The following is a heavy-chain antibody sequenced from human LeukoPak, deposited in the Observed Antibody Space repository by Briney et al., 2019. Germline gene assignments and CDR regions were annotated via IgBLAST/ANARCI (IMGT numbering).Heavy chain of an antibody. Sequence: GRSLRLSCAASGFTFSSYAMHWVRQAPGKGLEWVAVISYDRSNNYYADSVKGRFTISRDNSKNTLYLQMNSLRAEDTAVYYCARRGAHDAFDIWGQGTMVTVSS. V-gene: IGHV3-30-3*01. CDR1: GFTFSSYA. CDR3: ARRGAHDAFDI. CDR2: ISYDRSNN. J-gene: IGHJ3*02. D-gene: IGHD3-10*01.